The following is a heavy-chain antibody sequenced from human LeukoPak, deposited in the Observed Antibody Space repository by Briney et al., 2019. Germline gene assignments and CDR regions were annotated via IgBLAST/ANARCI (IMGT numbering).Heavy chain of an antibody. CDR3: ARSVVPAAIGIGMYAFDI. CDR1: GDSISGYY. Sequence: SETLSLTCTVSGDSISGYYWSWIRQPAGKELEWLGRIYTSENTNYNPSLKSRVTMSVDTSKNQFSLKLSSVTAADTAVYYCARSVVPAAIGIGMYAFDIWGQGTMVTVSS. V-gene: IGHV4-4*07. CDR2: IYTSENT. D-gene: IGHD2-2*02. J-gene: IGHJ3*02.